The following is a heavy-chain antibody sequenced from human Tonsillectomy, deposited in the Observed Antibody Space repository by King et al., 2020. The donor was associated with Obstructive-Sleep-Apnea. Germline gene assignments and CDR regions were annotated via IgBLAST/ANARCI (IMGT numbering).Heavy chain of an antibody. CDR2: IYYSGST. D-gene: IGHD1-7*01. V-gene: IGHV4-59*01. CDR3: ARAAGNYVFDY. Sequence: QLQESGPGLVKPSETLSLTCTVSGGSISSYYWSWIRQPPGKGLEWIGYIYYSGSTNYNPSLKSRVTISVDTSKNQFSLKLSSVTAADTAVYYCARAAGNYVFDYWGQGTLVTVSS. J-gene: IGHJ4*02. CDR1: GGSISSYY.